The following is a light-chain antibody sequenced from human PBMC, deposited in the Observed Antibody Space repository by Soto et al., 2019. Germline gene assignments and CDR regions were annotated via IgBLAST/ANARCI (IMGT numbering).Light chain of an antibody. Sequence: GERAALSCRASQSVSSSYLAWYRQKPGQAPRLLIYGASSRATGIPDRFSGSGSGTDFTLTISRLEPEDFAVYYCQQYSSSPWTFGQGTKV. V-gene: IGKV3-20*01. CDR3: QQYSSSPWT. CDR2: GAS. J-gene: IGKJ1*01. CDR1: QSVSSSY.